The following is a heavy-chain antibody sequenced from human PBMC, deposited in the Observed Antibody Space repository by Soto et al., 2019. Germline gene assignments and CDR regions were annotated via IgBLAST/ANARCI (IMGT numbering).Heavy chain of an antibody. CDR2: IRSKAYGGTT. D-gene: IGHD1-26*01. Sequence: GGSLRLSCTASGFTFGDYAMSWFRQAPGKGLEWVGFIRSKAYGGTTEYAASVKGRFTISRDDSKSIAYLQMNSLKTEDTAVYYCTTDIPIVGATRYFDYWGQGTLVTVSS. V-gene: IGHV3-49*03. J-gene: IGHJ4*02. CDR3: TTDIPIVGATRYFDY. CDR1: GFTFGDYA.